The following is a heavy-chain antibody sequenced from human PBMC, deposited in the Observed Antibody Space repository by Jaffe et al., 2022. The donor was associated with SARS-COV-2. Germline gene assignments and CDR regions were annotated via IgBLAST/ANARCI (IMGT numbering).Heavy chain of an antibody. CDR3: ARARSGWGGELDY. CDR1: GFTFSDHY. D-gene: IGHD6-19*01. CDR2: TRNKAHSYTI. V-gene: IGHV3-72*01. J-gene: IGHJ4*02. Sequence: EVQLVESGGGLVQPGGSLRLSCAASGFTFSDHYMDWVRQAPGKGLEWVGRTRNKAHSYTIQYAASVKGRFTISRDDSKNSLYLQMNSLKTEDTAVYYCARARSGWGGELDYWGQGTLVTVSS.